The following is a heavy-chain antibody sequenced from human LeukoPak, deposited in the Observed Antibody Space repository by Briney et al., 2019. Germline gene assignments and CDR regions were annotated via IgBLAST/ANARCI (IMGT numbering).Heavy chain of an antibody. Sequence: SETLSLTCTVSGGSINSGAYYWIWIRQHPGKGLEWIEYIYYSGSTYYNPSVKSRVTISVYTSKNQFSLKLSSVTAVDTAVYYCARLASGYCSSTSCSYWGQGTLVTVSS. CDR3: ARLASGYCSSTSCSY. D-gene: IGHD2-2*03. V-gene: IGHV4-31*03. J-gene: IGHJ4*02. CDR2: IYYSGST. CDR1: GGSINSGAYY.